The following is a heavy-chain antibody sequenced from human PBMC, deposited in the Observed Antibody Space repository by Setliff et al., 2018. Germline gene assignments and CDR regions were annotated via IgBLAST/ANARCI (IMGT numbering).Heavy chain of an antibody. V-gene: IGHV1-69*13. CDR1: GGTFSSYA. Sequence: SVKVSCKASGGTFSSYAISWVRQAPGQGLEWMGGIIPIFGTANYAQKFQGRVTITADESTSTAYMELSSLRSEDTAVYYCARGQTLRHFDWPTAFDYWGLGTLVTVSS. J-gene: IGHJ4*02. D-gene: IGHD3-9*01. CDR3: ARGQTLRHFDWPTAFDY. CDR2: IIPIFGTA.